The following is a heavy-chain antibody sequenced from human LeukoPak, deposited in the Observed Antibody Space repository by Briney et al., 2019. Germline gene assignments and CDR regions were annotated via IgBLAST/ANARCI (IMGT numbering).Heavy chain of an antibody. J-gene: IGHJ4*02. V-gene: IGHV3-53*01. CDR1: GFTVSSNY. CDR2: IYSGGST. D-gene: IGHD3-22*01. CDR3: ARVSYYYDSSGYTNDY. Sequence: PGGSLRLSCAASGFTVSSNYMSWVRQAPGKGLEWVSVIYSGGSTYYADSVKGRFTIPRDNSKNTLYLQMNSLRAEDTAVYYCARVSYYYDSSGYTNDYWGQGTLVTVSS.